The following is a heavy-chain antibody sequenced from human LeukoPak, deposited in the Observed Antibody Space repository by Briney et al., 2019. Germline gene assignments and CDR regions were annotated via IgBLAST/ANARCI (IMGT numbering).Heavy chain of an antibody. V-gene: IGHV4-59*01. CDR3: ARDYYGSGSYGSFNFDY. CDR2: IYYSGST. J-gene: IGHJ4*02. D-gene: IGHD3-10*01. CDR1: GGSISSYY. Sequence: SETLSLTCTVSGGSISSYYWSWIRQPPGKGLECIGHIYYSGSTNYNPSLKSRVTISVDTSKNQFSLKLSSVTAADTAVYYCARDYYGSGSYGSFNFDYWGQGALVTVSS.